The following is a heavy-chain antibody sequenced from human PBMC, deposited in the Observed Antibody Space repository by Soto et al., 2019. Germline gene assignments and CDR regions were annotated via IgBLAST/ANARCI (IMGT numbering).Heavy chain of an antibody. V-gene: IGHV3-30-3*01. J-gene: IGHJ6*02. D-gene: IGHD1-26*01. CDR3: ARSGSSYPSYYYYGMDV. CDR1: GFTFSSYA. Sequence: GGSLRLSCAASGFTFSSYAMHWVRQAPGKGLEWVAVISYDGSNKYYADSVKGRFTISRDNSKNTLYLQMNSLRAEDTAVYYCARSGSSYPSYYYYGMDVWGQGTTVTVSS. CDR2: ISYDGSNK.